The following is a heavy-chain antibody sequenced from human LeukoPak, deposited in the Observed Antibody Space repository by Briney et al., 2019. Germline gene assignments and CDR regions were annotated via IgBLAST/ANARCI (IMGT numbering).Heavy chain of an antibody. CDR2: INPNSGGT. CDR3: AKVGDGYNYGLDY. Sequence: ASVKVSCKASGYTFTGYYMHWVRQAPGQGLEWMGWINPNSGGTNYAQIFQGRVTMTRDTSISTAYMELSSLRSDDTAVYYCAKVGDGYNYGLDYWGQGTLVTVSS. D-gene: IGHD5-24*01. J-gene: IGHJ4*02. CDR1: GYTFTGYY. V-gene: IGHV1-2*02.